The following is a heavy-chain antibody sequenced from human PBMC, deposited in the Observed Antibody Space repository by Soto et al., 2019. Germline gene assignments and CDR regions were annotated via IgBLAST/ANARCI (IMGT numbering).Heavy chain of an antibody. Sequence: SETLSLNCNVSGGSIYSDCCFWDWIRQPPGTGLEWIGTIYHSGSTYYNPSLKNRVSISVEKSKNYFSLKLTSVSAANTAVYYCARHMGDGHSSSWYVRPFDDWGQG. D-gene: IGHD6-13*01. CDR1: GGSIYSDCCF. CDR2: IYHSGST. CDR3: ARHMGDGHSSSWYVRPFDD. J-gene: IGHJ4*02. V-gene: IGHV4-39*01.